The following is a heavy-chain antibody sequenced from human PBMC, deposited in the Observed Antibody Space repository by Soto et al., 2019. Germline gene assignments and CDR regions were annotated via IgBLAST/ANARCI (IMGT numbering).Heavy chain of an antibody. J-gene: IGHJ6*02. CDR2: INSDGSST. V-gene: IGHV3-74*01. Sequence: PXGSLRLSCAASGFTFSSYWMHWVRQAPGKGLVWVSRINSDGSSTSYADSVKGRFTISRDNAKNTLYLQMNSPRAEDTAVYYCARDRRYCGGDCYSGLAYYYGMDVWGQGTTVTVSS. CDR1: GFTFSSYW. D-gene: IGHD2-21*02. CDR3: ARDRRYCGGDCYSGLAYYYGMDV.